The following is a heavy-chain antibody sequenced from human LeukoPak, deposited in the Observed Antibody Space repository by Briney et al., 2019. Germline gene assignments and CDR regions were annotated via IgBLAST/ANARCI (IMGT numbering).Heavy chain of an antibody. J-gene: IGHJ5*02. Sequence: SQTLSLTCTVSGGSISSGDYYWSWIRQPPGKGLEWIGYIYYSGSTYYNPSLKSRVTISVDTSKNQFSLKLSSVTAADTAVYYCARTEGSIPIGWFDPWGQGTLVTVSS. D-gene: IGHD1-26*01. CDR2: IYYSGST. CDR1: GGSISSGDYY. CDR3: ARTEGSIPIGWFDP. V-gene: IGHV4-30-4*01.